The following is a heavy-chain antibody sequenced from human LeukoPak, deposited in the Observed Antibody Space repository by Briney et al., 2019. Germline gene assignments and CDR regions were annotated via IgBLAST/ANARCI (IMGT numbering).Heavy chain of an antibody. V-gene: IGHV3-23*01. CDR2: VSASGGTT. CDR3: ARHPDSYNYRVFDY. Sequence: PGGSLRLSCAASGFTFSSYAMSWVRQAPGTGLEWVSAVSASGGTTYYADSVRGRFTISRDNSKNTLFLQMNSLRAEDTAVYYCARHPDSYNYRVFDYWGQGTLVTVSS. J-gene: IGHJ4*02. CDR1: GFTFSSYA. D-gene: IGHD5-24*01.